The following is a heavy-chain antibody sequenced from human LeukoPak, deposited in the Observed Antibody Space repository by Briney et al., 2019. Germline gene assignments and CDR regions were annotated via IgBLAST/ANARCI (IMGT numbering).Heavy chain of an antibody. CDR2: ITGSDDAT. D-gene: IGHD3-22*01. J-gene: IGHJ4*02. CDR3: AKGPRVNSGYHPDY. CDR1: GFTFSSYA. V-gene: IGHV3-23*01. Sequence: GSLRLSCAASGFTFSSYAMTWVRQAPGKGLEWVSTITGSDDATYYAGSVKGRFTISRDYSRNTVYLQLNSLRAEDSAMYYCAKGPRVNSGYHPDYWGQGTLVTVSS.